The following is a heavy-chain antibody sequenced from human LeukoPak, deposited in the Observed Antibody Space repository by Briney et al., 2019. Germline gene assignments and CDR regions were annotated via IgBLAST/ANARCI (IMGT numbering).Heavy chain of an antibody. Sequence: GGSLRLSCAASRFTVSSNYMSWVRQAPGKGLEWVSVIYSGGSTYYADSVKGRFTISRDNSKNTLYLQMNSLRAEGTAVYYCAGGYCSGGSCIDAFDIWGQGTMVTVSS. CDR3: AGGYCSGGSCIDAFDI. CDR1: RFTVSSNY. D-gene: IGHD2-15*01. V-gene: IGHV3-66*01. CDR2: IYSGGST. J-gene: IGHJ3*02.